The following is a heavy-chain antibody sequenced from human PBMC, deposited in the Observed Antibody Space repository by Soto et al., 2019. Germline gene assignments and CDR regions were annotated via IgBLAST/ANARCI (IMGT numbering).Heavy chain of an antibody. CDR1: GGSFSGYY. D-gene: IGHD5-18*01. CDR2: INHSGST. Sequence: PSETLSLTCAVYGGSFSGYYWSWIRQPPGKGLEWIGEINHSGSTNYNPSLNSRVTISVDTSKNQFSLKLSSVTAADTAVYYCARDRRGYSYGYRFDYWGQGTLVTVSS. V-gene: IGHV4-34*01. CDR3: ARDRRGYSYGYRFDY. J-gene: IGHJ4*02.